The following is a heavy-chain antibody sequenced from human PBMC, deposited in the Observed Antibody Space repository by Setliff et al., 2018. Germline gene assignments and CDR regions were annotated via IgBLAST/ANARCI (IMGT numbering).Heavy chain of an antibody. CDR1: GFTFRSYE. V-gene: IGHV3-48*03. CDR3: ARSINGYQQRFDF. D-gene: IGHD2-2*01. J-gene: IGHJ4*02. Sequence: GGSLRLSCAASGFTFRSYEMNWVRQTPGKGLEWVSYISSVGRTIYYTDSVKGRFTISRDNAKNTLFLEMNSLGAEDTAVYYCARSINGYQQRFDFWGQGALVTVS. CDR2: ISSVGRTI.